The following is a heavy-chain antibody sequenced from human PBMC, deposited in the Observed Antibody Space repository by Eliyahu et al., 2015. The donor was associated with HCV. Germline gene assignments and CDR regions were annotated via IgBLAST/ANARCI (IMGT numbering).Heavy chain of an antibody. V-gene: IGHV4-59*12. J-gene: IGHJ6*02. CDR3: ARRGTFNYYYGLDV. Sequence: QVQLQESGPGLVEPSGTLSLSCTISGPSTGXYYXNWFRXPPGKGLEWIGSINYIGATNYNPSLLHRVTISEDKSKRQFXLKLSSVNAADTAVYYCARRGTFNYYYGLDVWGQGTAVTVSS. CDR1: GPSTGXYY. CDR2: INYIGAT. D-gene: IGHD3-16*01.